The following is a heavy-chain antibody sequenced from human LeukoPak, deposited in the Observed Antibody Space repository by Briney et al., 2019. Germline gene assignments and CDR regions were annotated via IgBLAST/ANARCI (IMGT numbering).Heavy chain of an antibody. CDR2: INWNGGST. V-gene: IGHV3-20*04. Sequence: GGSLSLSCAASGFNFDDYGMSWVRQAPGKGLEWVSSINWNGGSTGYADSVKGRFTISRDNAKNSLYLQMNSLRAEDTALYYCARTGYDLWSGRDYWGQGTLVTVSS. J-gene: IGHJ4*02. CDR1: GFNFDDYG. CDR3: ARTGYDLWSGRDY. D-gene: IGHD3-3*01.